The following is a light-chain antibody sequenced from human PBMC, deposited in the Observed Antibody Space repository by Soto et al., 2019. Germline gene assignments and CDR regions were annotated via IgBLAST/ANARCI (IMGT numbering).Light chain of an antibody. CDR1: QSVSNN. V-gene: IGKV3-15*01. J-gene: IGKJ1*01. CDR2: GAS. CDR3: QQYNNWPPWT. Sequence: EIVMTQSPATLSVSPGERATLSCRASQSVSNNLAWYQQRPGQAPRLLIYGASTRATGIPARFSGSGSGTEFTLTISSLQSEDFAVYYCQQYNNWPPWTFGQGTKVEIK.